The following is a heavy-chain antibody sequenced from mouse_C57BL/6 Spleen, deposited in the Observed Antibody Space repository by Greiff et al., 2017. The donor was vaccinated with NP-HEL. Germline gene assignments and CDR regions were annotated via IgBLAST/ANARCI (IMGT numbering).Heavy chain of an antibody. J-gene: IGHJ2*01. V-gene: IGHV5-17*01. CDR3: ATDYYGSTFPFDY. Sequence: EVKLVESGGGLVKPGGSLKLSCAASGFTFSDYGMHWVRQAPEKGLEWVAYISSGSSTIYYADTVKGRFTISRDNAKNTLFLQMTSLRSEDTAMYYCATDYYGSTFPFDYWGQGTTLTVSS. CDR1: GFTFSDYG. D-gene: IGHD1-1*01. CDR2: ISSGSSTI.